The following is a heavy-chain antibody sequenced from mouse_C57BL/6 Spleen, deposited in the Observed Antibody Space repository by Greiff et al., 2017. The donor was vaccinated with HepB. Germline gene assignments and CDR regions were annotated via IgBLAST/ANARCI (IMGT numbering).Heavy chain of an antibody. D-gene: IGHD2-1*01. CDR2: IDPSDSET. CDR1: GYTFTSYW. J-gene: IGHJ2*01. Sequence: QVHVKQPGAELVRPGSSVKLSCKASGYTFTSYWMHWVKQRPIQGLEWIGNIDPSDSETHYNQKFKDKATLTVDKSSSTAYMQLSSLTSEDSAVYYCARMDGNSGYWGQGTTLTVSS. V-gene: IGHV1-52*01. CDR3: ARMDGNSGY.